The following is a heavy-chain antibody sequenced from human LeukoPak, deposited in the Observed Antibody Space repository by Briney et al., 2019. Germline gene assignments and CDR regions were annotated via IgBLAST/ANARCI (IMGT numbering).Heavy chain of an antibody. CDR3: ARAGVNGAVDY. CDR2: INHSGST. V-gene: IGHV4-34*01. Sequence: SETLSLTCAVYGGSFLCYYWSWIRQPPGKGLEWIGEINHSGSTNYNPSLKSRVTISVDTSKNQFSLKLSSVTAADTAVYYCARAGVNGAVDYWGQGTLVTVSS. CDR1: GGSFLCYY. D-gene: IGHD4-17*01. J-gene: IGHJ4*02.